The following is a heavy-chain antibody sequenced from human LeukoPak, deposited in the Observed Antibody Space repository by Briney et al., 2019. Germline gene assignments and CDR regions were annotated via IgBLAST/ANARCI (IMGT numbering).Heavy chain of an antibody. V-gene: IGHV7-4-1*02. D-gene: IGHD3-22*01. J-gene: IGHJ4*02. CDR3: ARAATISFYDSSGLGDY. CDR1: GYTFTSYA. Sequence: ASVKVSCKASGYTFTSYAMNWVRQAPGQGLEWMGWINTNTGNPTYAQGFTGRFVFSLDTSVSTAYLQISSLKAEDTAVYYCARAATISFYDSSGLGDYWGQGTLVTVSS. CDR2: INTNTGNP.